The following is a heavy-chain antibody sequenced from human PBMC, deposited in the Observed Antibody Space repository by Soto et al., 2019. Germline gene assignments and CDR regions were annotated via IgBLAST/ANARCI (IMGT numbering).Heavy chain of an antibody. D-gene: IGHD2-15*01. CDR3: ARGVVDTNVVFKWFDP. CDR2: IIPLFGIP. V-gene: IGHV1-69*10. J-gene: IGHJ5*02. CDR1: GLTYSSHV. Sequence: VASVKVSCKASGLTYSSHVISWVRQAPGQGLEWMGGIIPLFGIPNYAQKFQGRLTITADKSTSTAYMGLSSLRSEDTAVYYCARGVVDTNVVFKWFDPWGQGTLVT.